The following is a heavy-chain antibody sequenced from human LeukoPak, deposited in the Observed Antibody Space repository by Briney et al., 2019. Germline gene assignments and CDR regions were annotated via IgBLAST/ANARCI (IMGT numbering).Heavy chain of an antibody. CDR2: IYGSDDKT. J-gene: IGHJ5*02. D-gene: IGHD2-15*01. Sequence: GGSLRLSCVASGFTFSNYAMSWVRQAPGKGLELVSGIYGSDDKTVYGDAVKGRFTTSRDNSKNTLYLQMNGLRADDTAVYYCAKTQGYYDAWGQGALVTVSS. CDR3: AKTQGYYDA. CDR1: GFTFSNYA. V-gene: IGHV3-23*01.